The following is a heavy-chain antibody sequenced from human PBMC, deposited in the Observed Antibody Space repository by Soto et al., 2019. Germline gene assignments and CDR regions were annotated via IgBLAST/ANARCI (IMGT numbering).Heavy chain of an antibody. J-gene: IGHJ4*02. CDR3: ARGSVVAATLFDY. Sequence: SETLSLTCTVSGGSISSGGYYWSWIRQHPGKGLEWIGYIYYSGSTYYNTSLKSRVTISVDTSKNQFSLKLSSVTAADTAVYYCARGSVVAATLFDYWGQGTLVTVSS. V-gene: IGHV4-31*03. CDR2: IYYSGST. D-gene: IGHD2-15*01. CDR1: GGSISSGGYY.